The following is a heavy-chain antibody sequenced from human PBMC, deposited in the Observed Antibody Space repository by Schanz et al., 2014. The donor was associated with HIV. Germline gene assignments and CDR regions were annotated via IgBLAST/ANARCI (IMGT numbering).Heavy chain of an antibody. J-gene: IGHJ6*02. CDR1: GGPFNNYA. CDR2: IIPIFGTV. D-gene: IGHD3-3*01. Sequence: QVQLVQSGAEVKKPGSSVKVSCKASGGPFNNYAISWVRQAPGQGLEWMGGIIPIFGTVNFAQKFQGRVTITADESTSAAYLELSSLRSEDTAVYYCARGRQDYDFWSGAHYYYAMDVWGQGTTVTVSS. CDR3: ARGRQDYDFWSGAHYYYAMDV. V-gene: IGHV1-69*01.